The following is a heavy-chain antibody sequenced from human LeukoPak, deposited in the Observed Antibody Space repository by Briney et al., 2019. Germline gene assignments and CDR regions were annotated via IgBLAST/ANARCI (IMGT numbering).Heavy chain of an antibody. CDR1: GGSFSGYY. CDR2: INHSGST. CDR3: ARDPPYYDSSGYPDY. D-gene: IGHD3-22*01. Sequence: PSETLSLTCAVYGGSFSGYYWSWIRQPPGKGLEWIGEINHSGSTNYNPSLKSRVTISVDTSKNQFSLKLSSVTAADTAVDYCARDPPYYDSSGYPDYWGQGTLVTVSS. V-gene: IGHV4-34*01. J-gene: IGHJ4*02.